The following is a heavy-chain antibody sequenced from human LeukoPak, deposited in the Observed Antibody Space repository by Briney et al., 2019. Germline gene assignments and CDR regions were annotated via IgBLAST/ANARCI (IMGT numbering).Heavy chain of an antibody. CDR2: IRNKVNGGTT. CDR1: GFTFDDYD. V-gene: IGHV3-49*04. Sequence: GSLRLSCTASGFTFDDYDMAWVRQAPGKGLEWVSFIRNKVNGGTTEYATSVKGRFTISKDASETIAYLQMNSLKTEDTGVYYCTRDPSRRHDYWGQGTPVTVSS. J-gene: IGHJ4*02. D-gene: IGHD2-2*01. CDR3: TRDPSRRHDY.